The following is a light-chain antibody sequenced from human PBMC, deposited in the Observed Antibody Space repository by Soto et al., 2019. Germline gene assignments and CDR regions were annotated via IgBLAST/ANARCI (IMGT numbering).Light chain of an antibody. CDR2: GAS. CDR3: QQYTNWPRT. V-gene: IGKV3-15*01. Sequence: VLTQSPATLSLSPGETATLSCRASQSVRSHLAWYQQKPGQTPRLLIYGASTRASGVPAKFSGSGSGTEFTLTISSLQSEDFAVYYCQQYTNWPRTFGQGTKADIK. CDR1: QSVRSH. J-gene: IGKJ1*01.